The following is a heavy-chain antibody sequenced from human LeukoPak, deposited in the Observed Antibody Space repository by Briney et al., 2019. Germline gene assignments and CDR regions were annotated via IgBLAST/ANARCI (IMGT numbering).Heavy chain of an antibody. J-gene: IGHJ5*02. V-gene: IGHV4-39*02. D-gene: IGHD4-17*01. CDR1: GGSISSSSYY. CDR2: IYYSGST. Sequence: KPSETLSLTCTVSGGSISSSSYYWGWIRQPPGKGLEWIGSIYYSGSTYYNPSLKSRVTISVDTSKNQFSLKLSSVTAADTAVYYCARDGRLRKFDPWGQGTLVTVSS. CDR3: ARDGRLRKFDP.